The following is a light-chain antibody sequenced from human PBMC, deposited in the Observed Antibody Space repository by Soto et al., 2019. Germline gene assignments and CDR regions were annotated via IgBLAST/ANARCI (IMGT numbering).Light chain of an antibody. CDR3: GTWDNSLSAGV. CDR2: ANN. J-gene: IGLJ1*01. Sequence: QSVLTQPPSVSAAPGQKVTISCSGSTSNIGNNDVSWYRQFPGTATKLLIYANNKRPSGIPDRFSGSKSGTSATLGITGLQTGDEADYFCGTWDNSLSAGVFGTGTKLTVL. CDR1: TSNIGNND. V-gene: IGLV1-51*01.